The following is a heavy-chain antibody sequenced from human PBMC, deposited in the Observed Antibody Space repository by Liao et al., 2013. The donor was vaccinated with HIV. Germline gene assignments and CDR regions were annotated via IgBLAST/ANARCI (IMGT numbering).Heavy chain of an antibody. J-gene: IGHJ6*04. V-gene: IGHV4-61*02. Sequence: QVQLQESGPGLVKPSQTLSLTCTVSGGSISSGSYYWSWIRQPAGKGLEWIGRIYTSGSTNYNPSLKSRVTISVDTSKNQFSLKLSSVTAADTAVYYCARGLRSSWPRGPLDVWGKGTTVTVSS. CDR3: ARGLRSSWPRGPLDV. CDR1: GGSISSGSYY. D-gene: IGHD6-13*01. CDR2: IYTSGST.